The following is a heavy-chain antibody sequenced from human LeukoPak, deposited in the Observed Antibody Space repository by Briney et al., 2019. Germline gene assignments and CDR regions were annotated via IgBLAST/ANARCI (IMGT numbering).Heavy chain of an antibody. CDR2: IYYSGST. CDR3: ASTHPTITTVPTPFDY. CDR1: GGSISSSSYY. Sequence: PSETLSLTCTVSGGSISSSSYYWGWIRQPPGKGLEWIGSIYYSGSTYYNPSLKSRVTISVDTSKNQFSLKLSSVTAADTAVYYCASTHPTITTVPTPFDYWGQGTLVTVSS. V-gene: IGHV4-39*01. D-gene: IGHD3-22*01. J-gene: IGHJ4*02.